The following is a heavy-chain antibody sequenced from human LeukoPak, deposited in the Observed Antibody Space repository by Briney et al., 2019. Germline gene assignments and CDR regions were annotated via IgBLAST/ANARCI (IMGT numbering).Heavy chain of an antibody. CDR1: GFTFSSYA. D-gene: IGHD2-2*01. Sequence: GGSLRLSCAASGFTFSSYAMSWVRQAPGKGLEWVSAISGSGGSTYYADSVKGRFTISRDNAKNSVYLQMNSLRAEDTAVYYCAVYCSSTSCPQYNWFDPWGQGTLVTVSS. CDR2: ISGSGGST. J-gene: IGHJ5*02. V-gene: IGHV3-23*01. CDR3: AVYCSSTSCPQYNWFDP.